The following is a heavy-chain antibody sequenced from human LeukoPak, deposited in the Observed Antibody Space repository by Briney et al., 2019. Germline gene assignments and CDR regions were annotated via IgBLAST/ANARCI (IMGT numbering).Heavy chain of an antibody. J-gene: IGHJ4*02. V-gene: IGHV3-64*01. Sequence: PGGPLRLSCAASGFMFSNYDMHWVRQAPGKGLEYVSHLSTNGGSTYYAISVKGRFTISRDNSKNTLYLQMGSLRAEDMAVYYCARGRGYIYGYDYWGQGTLVTVSS. D-gene: IGHD5-18*01. CDR3: ARGRGYIYGYDY. CDR2: LSTNGGST. CDR1: GFMFSNYD.